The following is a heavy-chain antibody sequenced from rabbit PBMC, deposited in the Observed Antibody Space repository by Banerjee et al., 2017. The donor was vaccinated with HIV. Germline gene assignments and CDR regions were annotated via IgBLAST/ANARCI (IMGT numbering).Heavy chain of an antibody. V-gene: IGHV1S45*01. D-gene: IGHD4-1*01. Sequence: QHQRSESGADLVKPEGSQTLTRPAACLSFNNTNGMGWVRQAPGKGREWIACINTSSGTTVSANWENGCFTTNKSSSTVVLLKMSSMAAADAAYYFCAKDLAGFTGWDFGLWGQGTLVTVS. CDR1: CLSFNNTNG. CDR2: INTSSGTT. CDR3: AKDLAGFTGWDFGL. J-gene: IGHJ4*01.